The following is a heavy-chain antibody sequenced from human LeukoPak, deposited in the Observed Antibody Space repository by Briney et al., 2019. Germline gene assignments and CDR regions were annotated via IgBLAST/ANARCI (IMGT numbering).Heavy chain of an antibody. V-gene: IGHV1-8*03. CDR3: ATPTMRGPSYGYVRVLN. J-gene: IGHJ4*02. D-gene: IGHD5-18*01. Sequence: ASVKVSCRASGYTLTSFDINGVRQATGQGPEWMGWMNPSSGDTGYAQKFQGRAPFTRDTSTNTAYMELSSLTSEDTAVYYCATPTMRGPSYGYVRVLNWGQGALVTVSS. CDR1: GYTLTSFD. CDR2: MNPSSGDT.